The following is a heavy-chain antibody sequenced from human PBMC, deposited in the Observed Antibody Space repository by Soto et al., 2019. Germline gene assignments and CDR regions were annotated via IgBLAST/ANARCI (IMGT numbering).Heavy chain of an antibody. Sequence: QLQLQESGPGLVKPSETLSLTCTVSGGSISSSSYYWGWIRQPPGKALEWIGSIYYSGSTYYNPSLKSRVTISVDTSKNQFSLKLSSVTAADTAVYYCARLLASQYYFDYWGQGTLVTVSS. J-gene: IGHJ4*02. CDR3: ARLLASQYYFDY. CDR1: GGSISSSSYY. CDR2: IYYSGST. D-gene: IGHD6-6*01. V-gene: IGHV4-39*01.